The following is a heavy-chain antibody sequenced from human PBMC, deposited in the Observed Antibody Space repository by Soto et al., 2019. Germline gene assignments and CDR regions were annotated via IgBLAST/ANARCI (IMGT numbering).Heavy chain of an antibody. CDR1: GGSFSGYY. D-gene: IGHD2-15*01. CDR3: ARSLRIGYCSGGSCRFVY. Sequence: PSETLSLTCAVYGGSFSGYYWSWIRQPPGKGLEWIGEINHSGSTNYNPSLKSRVTISVDTSKNQFSLKLSSVTAADTAVYYCARSLRIGYCSGGSCRFVYWGQGTLVTVSS. V-gene: IGHV4-34*01. CDR2: INHSGST. J-gene: IGHJ4*02.